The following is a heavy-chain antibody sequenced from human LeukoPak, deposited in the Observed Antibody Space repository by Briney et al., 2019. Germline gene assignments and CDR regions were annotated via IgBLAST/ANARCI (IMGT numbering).Heavy chain of an antibody. CDR2: IYYSGST. V-gene: IGHV4-31*03. J-gene: IGHJ6*02. D-gene: IGHD3-10*01. Sequence: SSQTLSLTCTVSGGSISSGGYYWSWIRQHPGKGLEWIGYIYYSGSTYYNPSLKSRVTISVDTSKNQFSLKLSSVTAADTAVYYCARWSHYRFMLDVWGQGTTVTVSS. CDR1: GGSISSGGYY. CDR3: ARWSHYRFMLDV.